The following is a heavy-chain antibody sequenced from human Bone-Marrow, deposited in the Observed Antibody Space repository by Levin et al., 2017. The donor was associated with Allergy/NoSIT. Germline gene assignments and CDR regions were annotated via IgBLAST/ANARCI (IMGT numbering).Heavy chain of an antibody. CDR3: ARDDSSGPKTFYGMDV. J-gene: IGHJ6*02. CDR1: GGTFSGFA. D-gene: IGHD6-19*01. Sequence: SVKVSCKASGGTFSGFAINWVRQAPGQGLEWMGQIIPLFGTTYYAQKFQGRVTITAPKSTNTAYMEVRGLRSEDTALYYCARDDSSGPKTFYGMDVWGQGTTVTVSS. V-gene: IGHV1-69*06. CDR2: IIPLFGTT.